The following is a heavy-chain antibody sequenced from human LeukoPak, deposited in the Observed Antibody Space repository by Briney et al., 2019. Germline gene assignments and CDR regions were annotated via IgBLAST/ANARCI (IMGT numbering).Heavy chain of an antibody. CDR1: AFLFSSHW. J-gene: IGHJ6*04. D-gene: IGHD3-10*01. Sequence: PGGSLRLSCAPAAFLFSSHWMRCARQAPGKGLEWVANIKQDGSEKYYVDSVKGRFTISRDNAQNSLHLQMNSLRAEDTAVYYCARAPPRGVLDVWGTGTTVSVSS. CDR2: IKQDGSEK. CDR3: ARAPPRGVLDV. V-gene: IGHV3-7*01.